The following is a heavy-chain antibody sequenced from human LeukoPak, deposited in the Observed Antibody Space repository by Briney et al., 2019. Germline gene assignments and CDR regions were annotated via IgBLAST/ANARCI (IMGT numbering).Heavy chain of an antibody. V-gene: IGHV3-11*01. CDR3: ARDLAGKGH. J-gene: IGHJ4*02. Sequence: GGSLRLSCAASGFPFRDYYMSWIRQAPGQRLEWVAYISGSGTTTYYADPVMGRLTISRDNARNLVYLQMNSLRVEDTAIYYRARDLAGKGHWGQGTQVTVSS. D-gene: IGHD4-23*01. CDR2: ISGSGTTT. CDR1: GFPFRDYY.